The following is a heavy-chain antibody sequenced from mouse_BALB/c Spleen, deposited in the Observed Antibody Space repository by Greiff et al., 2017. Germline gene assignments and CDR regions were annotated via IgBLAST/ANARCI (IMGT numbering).Heavy chain of an antibody. CDR3: AMGGYYFDY. CDR2: ISSGSSTI. J-gene: IGHJ2*01. V-gene: IGHV5-17*02. Sequence: EVKLMESGGGLVQPGGSRKLSCAASGFTFSSFGMHWVRQAPEKGLEWVAYISSGSSTIYYADTVKGRFTISRDNPKNTLFLQMTSLRSEDTAMYYCAMGGYYFDYWGQGTTLTVSS. CDR1: GFTFSSFG.